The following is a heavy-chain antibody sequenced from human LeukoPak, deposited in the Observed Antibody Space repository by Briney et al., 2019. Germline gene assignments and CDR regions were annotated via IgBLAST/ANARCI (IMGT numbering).Heavy chain of an antibody. CDR3: ARLGSVGAFDY. Sequence: PGGSLRLSCAASGFTVSSNYMSWVRRAPGKGLEWVSVIYSGGSTYYADSVKGRFTISRDNSKNTLYLQMNSLRAEDTAVYYCARLGSVGAFDYWGQGTLVTVSS. D-gene: IGHD1-26*01. CDR1: GFTVSSNY. V-gene: IGHV3-53*01. J-gene: IGHJ4*02. CDR2: IYSGGST.